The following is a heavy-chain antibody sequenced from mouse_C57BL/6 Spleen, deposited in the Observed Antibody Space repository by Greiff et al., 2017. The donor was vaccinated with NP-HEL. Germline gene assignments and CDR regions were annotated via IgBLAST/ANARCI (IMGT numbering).Heavy chain of an antibody. CDR3: AKREIYDGYGYYAMDY. D-gene: IGHD2-3*01. J-gene: IGHJ4*01. Sequence: VKLMESGPGLVQPSQSLSITCTVSGFSLTSYGVHWVRQSPGKGLEWLGVIWRGGSTDYNAAFMSRLSITKDNSKSQVFFKMNSLQADDTAIYYCAKREIYDGYGYYAMDYWGQGTSVTVSS. CDR2: IWRGGST. V-gene: IGHV2-5*01. CDR1: GFSLTSYG.